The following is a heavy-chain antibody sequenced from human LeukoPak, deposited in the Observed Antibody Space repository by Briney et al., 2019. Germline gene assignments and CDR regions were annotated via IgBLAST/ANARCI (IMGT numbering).Heavy chain of an antibody. CDR3: ARVSPGSSGWYDNYYYYYMDV. CDR2: IYTSGST. CDR1: GGSISSGSYY. V-gene: IGHV4-61*02. D-gene: IGHD6-19*01. J-gene: IGHJ6*03. Sequence: PSETLSLTCTVSGGSISSGSYYWSWIRQPAGKGLEWIGRIYTSGSTNYNPSLKSRVTISVDTSKNQFSLKLSSVTAADTAVYYCARVSPGSSGWYDNYYYYYMDVWGKGTTVTISS.